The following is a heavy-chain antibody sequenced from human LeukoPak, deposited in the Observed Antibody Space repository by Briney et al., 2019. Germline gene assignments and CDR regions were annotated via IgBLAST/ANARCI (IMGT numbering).Heavy chain of an antibody. CDR3: AREITWEVTPI. D-gene: IGHD3-16*01. V-gene: IGHV3-74*01. CDR2: IYSDESST. CDR1: GFTFSDYW. Sequence: GGSLRLSCAASGFTFSDYWMHWVRQAPGKGLEWVSRIYSDESSTYYADSVKGRFTISRDNAKNSLYLQMNSLRAEDTAVYYCAREITWEVTPIWGQGTMVTVSS. J-gene: IGHJ3*02.